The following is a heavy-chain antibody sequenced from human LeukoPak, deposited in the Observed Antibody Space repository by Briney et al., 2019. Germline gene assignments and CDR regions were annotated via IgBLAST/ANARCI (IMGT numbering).Heavy chain of an antibody. Sequence: ASVKVSCKASGYTFTGYYIHWVRQAPGQGLEWMGWINPNSGDTTYAQKFQGRVTMTRDTSTSTAYMELRSLRSDDTAVYYCARARIAAAGTNYWGRGTLVTVPS. J-gene: IGHJ2*01. CDR3: ARARIAAAGTNY. CDR1: GYTFTGYY. CDR2: INPNSGDT. V-gene: IGHV1-2*02. D-gene: IGHD6-13*01.